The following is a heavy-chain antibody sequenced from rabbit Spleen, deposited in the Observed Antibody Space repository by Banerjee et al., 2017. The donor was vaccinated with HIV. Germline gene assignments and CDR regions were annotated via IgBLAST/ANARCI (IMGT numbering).Heavy chain of an antibody. CDR3: ARDTASSFSSYGMDL. V-gene: IGHV1S45*01. CDR2: IYADSSGST. CDR1: GFSFSNKAV. Sequence: QEQLVESGGGLVRPEGSLKLSCTASGFSFSNKAVMCWVRQAPGKGLQWIACIYADSSGSTYYANWAKGRFTCSKASSTTVTLQMTSLTVADTATYFCARDTASSFSSYGMDLWGPGTLVTVS. J-gene: IGHJ6*01. D-gene: IGHD8-1*01.